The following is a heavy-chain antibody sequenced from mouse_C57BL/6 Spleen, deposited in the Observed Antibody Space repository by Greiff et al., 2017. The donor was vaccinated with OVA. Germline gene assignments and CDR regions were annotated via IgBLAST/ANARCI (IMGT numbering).Heavy chain of an antibody. CDR1: GFSLTSYG. CDR2: LWSGGST. Sequence: QVQLKESGPGLVQPSQSLSITCTVSGFSLTSYGVHWVRQSPGKGLEWLGVLWSGGSTDYNAAFISRLSISKDHSKRQVFFKMNRLQADDTAIYYCAQGDYDGYYAMDYWGQGTSVTVSS. CDR3: AQGDYDGYYAMDY. J-gene: IGHJ4*01. D-gene: IGHD2-4*01. V-gene: IGHV2-2*01.